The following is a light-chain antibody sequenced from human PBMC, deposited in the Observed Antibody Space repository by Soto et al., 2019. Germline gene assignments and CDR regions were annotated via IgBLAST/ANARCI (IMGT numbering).Light chain of an antibody. Sequence: EIVLTQSPATLSLSPGERATLSCRASQSVRSNLAWYQHKPGQAPRLLIYDVSNRATGIPGRFSGSGFGIDFTLTISNVEPEDFAVYYCQQRDNWPWTFGQGAKVEIK. J-gene: IGKJ1*01. CDR2: DVS. CDR1: QSVRSN. V-gene: IGKV3-11*01. CDR3: QQRDNWPWT.